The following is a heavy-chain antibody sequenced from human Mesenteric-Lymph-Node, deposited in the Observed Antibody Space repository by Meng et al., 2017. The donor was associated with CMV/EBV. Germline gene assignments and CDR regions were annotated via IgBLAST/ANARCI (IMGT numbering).Heavy chain of an antibody. CDR1: GFSVSGNY. D-gene: IGHD3-3*01. CDR3: ARPSVTIFGVAPADQYNGMDV. V-gene: IGHV3-53*01. J-gene: IGHJ6*02. Sequence: GGSLRLSCTASGFSVSGNYMTWVRQAPGMRLEWVALIYSGGATYYGEAMKGRFTISRDKPNNSVYLLINNVRGEDTATYYCARPSVTIFGVAPADQYNGMDVWGQGTTVTVSS. CDR2: IYSGGAT.